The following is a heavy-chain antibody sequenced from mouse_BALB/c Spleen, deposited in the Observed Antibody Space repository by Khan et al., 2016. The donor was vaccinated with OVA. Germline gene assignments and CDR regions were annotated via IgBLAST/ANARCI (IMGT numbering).Heavy chain of an antibody. D-gene: IGHD1-1*01. CDR2: IYYSGTV. J-gene: IGHJ1*01. CDR3: ARDYGSLYGYFDV. CDR1: GISITTGNYR. Sequence: EVQLVESGPGLVKPSQTVSLTCTVTGISITTGNYRWSWIRQFPGNKLEWIGNIYYSGTVTYNPSLTSRTTITRDTSKNRFFLEMNSLTAEDTATYYCARDYGSLYGYFDVWGAGTTVTVSS. V-gene: IGHV3-5*02.